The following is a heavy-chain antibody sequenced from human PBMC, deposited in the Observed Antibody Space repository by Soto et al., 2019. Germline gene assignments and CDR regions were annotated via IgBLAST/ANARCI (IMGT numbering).Heavy chain of an antibody. D-gene: IGHD6-19*01. CDR2: ISWNSGSI. V-gene: IGHV3-9*01. Sequence: EVQLVESGGGLVQPGRSLRLSCAASGFTFDDYAMHWVRQAPGKGLEWVSGISWNSGSIGYADSVKGRFTISRDNAKNSLYLQMNSLRAEDTALYYCAKDILIEVAETGGFDYWGQGTLVTVSS. CDR3: AKDILIEVAETGGFDY. CDR1: GFTFDDYA. J-gene: IGHJ4*02.